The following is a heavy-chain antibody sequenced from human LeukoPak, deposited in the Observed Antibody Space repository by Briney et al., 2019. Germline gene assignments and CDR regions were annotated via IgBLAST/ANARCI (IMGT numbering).Heavy chain of an antibody. CDR2: IIPILGIA. D-gene: IGHD2-15*01. Sequence: GASVTVSCMSSGGTFSSYAIRWVRPAPGQGLAWMGRIIPILGIANYAQKFQGRVTITADKSTSTAYMELNSLRSEDTAVYYCAPESDRILYYWGQGTLVTVSS. CDR3: APESDRILYY. CDR1: GGTFSSYA. J-gene: IGHJ4*02. V-gene: IGHV1-69*04.